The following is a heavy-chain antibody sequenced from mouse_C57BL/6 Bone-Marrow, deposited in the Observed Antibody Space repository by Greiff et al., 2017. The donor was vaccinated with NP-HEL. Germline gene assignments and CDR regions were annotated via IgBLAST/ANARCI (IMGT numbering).Heavy chain of an antibody. J-gene: IGHJ3*01. V-gene: IGHV1-50*01. CDR2: IDPSDSYT. Sequence: QVQLQQPGAELVKPGASVKLSCKASGYTFTSYWMQWVKQRPGQGLEWIGEIDPSDSYTNYNQKFKGKATLTVDTSSSTAYMQLTSRTSEDSAVYYCATEWACYYGYDPFAYWGQGTLVTVSA. D-gene: IGHD2-2*01. CDR3: ATEWACYYGYDPFAY. CDR1: GYTFTSYW.